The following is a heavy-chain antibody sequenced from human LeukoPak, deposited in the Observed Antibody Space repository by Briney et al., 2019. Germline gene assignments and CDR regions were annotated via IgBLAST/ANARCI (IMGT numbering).Heavy chain of an antibody. D-gene: IGHD6-19*01. V-gene: IGHV3-23*01. CDR1: GFTFSDYG. Sequence: SGGSLRLSCAASGFTFSDYGMSWVRQSPGKGLEWVSSFGGRGGSTYYADSVKGRFTISRDNSKNTLYLQMNSLRAEDTAVYYCAKDRGLAVAGIYFDYWGQGTLVTVSS. CDR3: AKDRGLAVAGIYFDY. CDR2: FGGRGGST. J-gene: IGHJ4*02.